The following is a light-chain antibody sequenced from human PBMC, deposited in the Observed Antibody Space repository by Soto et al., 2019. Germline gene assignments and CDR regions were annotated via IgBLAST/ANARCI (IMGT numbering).Light chain of an antibody. J-gene: IGLJ2*01. V-gene: IGLV2-14*01. CDR2: EVR. CDR1: SSDVGGYNY. CDR3: SSYTSSSTLVI. Sequence: QSALTQPASVSGSPGQSITISCTGTSSDVGGYNYVSWYQQHSGKAPKLMIYEVRNRPSGVSNRFSGSKSGNTASLTISGLQAEDDADYYCSSYTSSSTLVIFGGGTKLTVL.